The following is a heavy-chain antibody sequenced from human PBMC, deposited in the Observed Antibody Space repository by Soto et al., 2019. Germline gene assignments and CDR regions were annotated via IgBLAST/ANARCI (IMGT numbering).Heavy chain of an antibody. D-gene: IGHD4-4*01. Sequence: GGSLRLSCAASGFTFSNYEMNWVRQAPGKGLEWVSYIGTRGRTIYYADSVKGRFTISRDNAKNSLYLQMNSLRAEDTAVCYCARDPAIYSGKFDYGLDVLGQGTTVTVSS. CDR1: GFTFSNYE. CDR2: IGTRGRTI. V-gene: IGHV3-48*03. CDR3: ARDPAIYSGKFDYGLDV. J-gene: IGHJ6*02.